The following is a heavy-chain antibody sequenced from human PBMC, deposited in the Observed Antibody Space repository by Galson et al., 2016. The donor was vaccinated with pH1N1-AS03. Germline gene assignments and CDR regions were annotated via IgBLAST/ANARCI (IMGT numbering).Heavy chain of an antibody. Sequence: SVKVSCKASGYSFTKYAVHWVRQAPGQRLEWMGWINPVNGNTKYSQKFQGRVTITRDTSATTVYMELSSLRSEDTAVYYCARDLSRQGDYGYWGQGTLVTVSS. CDR1: GYSFTKYA. V-gene: IGHV1-3*01. D-gene: IGHD2/OR15-2a*01. J-gene: IGHJ4*02. CDR2: INPVNGNT. CDR3: ARDLSRQGDYGY.